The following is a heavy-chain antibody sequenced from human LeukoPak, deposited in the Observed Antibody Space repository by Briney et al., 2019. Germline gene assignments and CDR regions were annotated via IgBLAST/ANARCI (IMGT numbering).Heavy chain of an antibody. CDR2: ISSSGSTI. CDR1: GFTFSDYY. CDR3: ARAEAAGDNRGGYYYFYMDV. D-gene: IGHD6-25*01. Sequence: GGSLRLSCAASGFTFSDYYMSWIRQAPGKGLEWVSYISSSGSTIYYADSVKGRFTISRDSSQSTLYLQMNNLRAEDTAVYYCARAEAAGDNRGGYYYFYMDVWGKGTTVTVSS. V-gene: IGHV3-11*01. J-gene: IGHJ6*03.